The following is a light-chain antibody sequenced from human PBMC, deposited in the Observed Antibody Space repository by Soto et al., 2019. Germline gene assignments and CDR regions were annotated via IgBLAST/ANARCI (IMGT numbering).Light chain of an antibody. CDR3: SSYAGSSKFV. CDR1: SSDVGVYNS. J-gene: IGLJ1*01. CDR2: EVT. Sequence: QSALTQPPSASGSPGQAVTISCTGTSSDVGVYNSVSWYQHHPGKAPKLLIYEVTKRPSGVPDRFSGSKSDNTASLTVSGLQAEDEADYYCSSYAGSSKFVFGSGTKLTVL. V-gene: IGLV2-8*01.